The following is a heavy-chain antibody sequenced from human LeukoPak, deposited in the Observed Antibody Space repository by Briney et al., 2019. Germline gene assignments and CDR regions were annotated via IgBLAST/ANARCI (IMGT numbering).Heavy chain of an antibody. CDR2: IYTSGSI. CDR3: ARVPGFGGTLYYYYGMDV. D-gene: IGHD3-10*01. Sequence: PSETLSLTCTVSGGSISSYYWSWIRQPAGKGLEWIGRIYTSGSINYNPSLKSRVTMSVDTSKNQFSLKLSSVTAADTAVYYCARVPGFGGTLYYYYGMDVWGQGTTVTVSS. J-gene: IGHJ6*02. CDR1: GGSISSYY. V-gene: IGHV4-4*07.